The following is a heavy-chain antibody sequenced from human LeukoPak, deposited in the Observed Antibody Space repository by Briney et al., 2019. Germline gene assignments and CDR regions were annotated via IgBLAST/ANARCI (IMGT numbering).Heavy chain of an antibody. V-gene: IGHV3-33*06. Sequence: GRSLRLSCAASGFTFSSYGMHWGRQAPGKGLEWVAVIWYDGSNKYYADSVKGRFTISRDNSKNTLYLQMNSLTAEDTAVYYCAKDSDPHSGYDPIDYWGQGTLVTVSS. CDR3: AKDSDPHSGYDPIDY. CDR2: IWYDGSNK. J-gene: IGHJ4*02. CDR1: GFTFSSYG. D-gene: IGHD5-12*01.